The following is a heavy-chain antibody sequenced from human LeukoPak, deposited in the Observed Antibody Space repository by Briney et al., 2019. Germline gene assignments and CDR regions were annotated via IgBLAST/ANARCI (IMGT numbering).Heavy chain of an antibody. D-gene: IGHD3-22*01. CDR1: GFTFSNAW. Sequence: GGSLRLSCAASGFTFSNAWMSWVRQAPGKGLEWVGRIKSKTDGGTTDYAAPVKGRFTISRDDSNNTLYLQMNSLKTEDTAVYYCTTDPPYTYYYDSSGPYYFDYWGQGTLVTVSS. J-gene: IGHJ4*02. CDR2: IKSKTDGGTT. V-gene: IGHV3-15*01. CDR3: TTDPPYTYYYDSSGPYYFDY.